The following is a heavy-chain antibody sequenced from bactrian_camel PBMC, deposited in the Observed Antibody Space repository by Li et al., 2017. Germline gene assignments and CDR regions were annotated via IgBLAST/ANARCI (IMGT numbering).Heavy chain of an antibody. V-gene: IGHV3S31*01. CDR2: IDSGGGIT. D-gene: IGHD6*01. Sequence: DVQLVESGRGSVQAGGSLKLSCTYSGYTSFIDCMGWIRQAPGKERTEVARIDSGGGITDYGDRVKGRFTVSRDRAKATMYLQMNSLKSEDTAVYYCSTGVVAGRTGQGTQVTVS. J-gene: IGHJ4*01. CDR1: GYTSFIDC.